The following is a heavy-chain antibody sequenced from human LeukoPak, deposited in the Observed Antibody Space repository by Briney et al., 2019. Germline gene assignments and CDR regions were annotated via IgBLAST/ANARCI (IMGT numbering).Heavy chain of an antibody. J-gene: IGHJ5*02. V-gene: IGHV3-30*18. Sequence: PGRSLRLSCAASRFTFSYYFMHWVRQAPGKGLEWVAVISYDGSNKYYADSVKGRFTISRDNSKNTLYLQMNSLRAEDTAVYYCAKELRGYSYGLRNNWFDPWGQGTLVTVSS. CDR1: RFTFSYYF. CDR3: AKELRGYSYGLRNNWFDP. D-gene: IGHD5-18*01. CDR2: ISYDGSNK.